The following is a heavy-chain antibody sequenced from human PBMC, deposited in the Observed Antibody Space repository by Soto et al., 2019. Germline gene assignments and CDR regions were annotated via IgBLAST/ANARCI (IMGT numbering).Heavy chain of an antibody. Sequence: PSETLSLTCTVSGGSISSSSYYWGWIRQPPGKGLEWIGSIYYSGSTYYNPSLKSRVTISVDTSKNQFSLKLSSVTAADTAVYYCARRGSDGDYWVWGQGTLVTVSS. CDR2: IYYSGST. CDR3: ARRGSDGDYWV. J-gene: IGHJ4*02. CDR1: GGSISSSSYY. D-gene: IGHD4-17*01. V-gene: IGHV4-39*01.